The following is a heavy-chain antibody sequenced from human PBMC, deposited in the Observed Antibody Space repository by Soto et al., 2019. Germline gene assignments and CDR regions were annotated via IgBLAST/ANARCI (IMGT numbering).Heavy chain of an antibody. CDR1: GFTLSTYE. Sequence: HPGGSLRLSCAASGFTLSTYEMMWVRQAPGKGLGWVSYISTSGTTTYYADSVRGRFTISRDNAKNSLDLQMNSLRAEDTAVYYCVTSLSGYYYNSWGQGTLVTASP. D-gene: IGHD3-22*01. J-gene: IGHJ4*02. CDR3: VTSLSGYYYNS. V-gene: IGHV3-48*03. CDR2: ISTSGTTT.